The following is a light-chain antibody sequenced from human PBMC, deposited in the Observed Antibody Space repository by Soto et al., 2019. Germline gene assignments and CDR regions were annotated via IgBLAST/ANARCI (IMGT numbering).Light chain of an antibody. J-gene: IGLJ1*01. CDR1: SSDVGGYNY. V-gene: IGLV2-14*01. CDR3: SSYTSSSTFV. Sequence: QSALTQPASLSGSPGQSITISCTGTSSDVGGYNYVSWYQQHPGKAPKLMIYDVSNRPSGVSNRFSGSKSGNTASLTISGLQAEDEADYYCSSYTSSSTFVFGTGTKV. CDR2: DVS.